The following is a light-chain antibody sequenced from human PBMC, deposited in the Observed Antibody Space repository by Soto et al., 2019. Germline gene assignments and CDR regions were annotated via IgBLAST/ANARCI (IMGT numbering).Light chain of an antibody. V-gene: IGLV2-14*01. J-gene: IGLJ1*01. CDR2: GVK. CDR3: SSYTTSYFYV. CDR1: GRDIGAYGY. Sequence: QSALTQPASVSGSPGQSITISCTGRGRDIGAYGYVSWYQQHPVKAPKLIIYGVKNRPSGVSNRFSASKSAFTASLTISGLQTEDEADYYCSSYTTSYFYVCGPGTKVTVL.